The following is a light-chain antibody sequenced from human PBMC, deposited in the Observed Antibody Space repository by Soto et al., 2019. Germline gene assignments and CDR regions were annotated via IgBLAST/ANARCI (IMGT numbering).Light chain of an antibody. J-gene: IGLJ3*02. CDR2: ADD. CDR3: AAWDDSLGGSWV. Sequence: QSVLTQSPSASGTPGQRVTISCSGSNSNIGNNYVYWYQQLPGTAPKLLIYADDRRPSGVSDRFSGSKSGTSASLAISGLRSEDEASYSCAAWDDSLGGSWVFGGRTKVTVL. CDR1: NSNIGNNY. V-gene: IGLV1-47*01.